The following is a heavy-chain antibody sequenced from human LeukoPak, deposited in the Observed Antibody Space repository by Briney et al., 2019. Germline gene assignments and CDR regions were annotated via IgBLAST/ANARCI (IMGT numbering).Heavy chain of an antibody. CDR2: ISYDGTNK. Sequence: PGGSLRLSCAASGFPFSSYAMHWVRQAPGKGLEWVAVISYDGTNKYYADSVKGRFTISRDNSQNTLYLHMNSLRAEDTAVYYCARDSNTMVRGVIHDWFDLWGQGTLVTVSS. CDR1: GFPFSSYA. CDR3: ARDSNTMVRGVIHDWFDL. J-gene: IGHJ5*02. D-gene: IGHD3-10*01. V-gene: IGHV3-30-3*01.